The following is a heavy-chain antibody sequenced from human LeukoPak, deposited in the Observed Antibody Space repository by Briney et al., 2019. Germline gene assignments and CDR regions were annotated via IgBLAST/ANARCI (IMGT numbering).Heavy chain of an antibody. Sequence: SVKVSCKASGGTFSSYAISWVRQAPGQGLEWMGGIIPIFGTANYAQKFQGRVTITADESTSTAYMELSSLRSEDTAVYYCARGQRYCSGGSCYHSTFDYWGQGTLVTVSS. J-gene: IGHJ4*02. V-gene: IGHV1-69*13. D-gene: IGHD2-15*01. CDR2: IIPIFGTA. CDR3: ARGQRYCSGGSCYHSTFDY. CDR1: GGTFSSYA.